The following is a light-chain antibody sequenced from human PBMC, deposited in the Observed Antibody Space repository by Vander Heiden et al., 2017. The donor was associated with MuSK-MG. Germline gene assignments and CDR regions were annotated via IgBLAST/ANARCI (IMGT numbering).Light chain of an antibody. CDR2: DVS. CDR1: SSDVGGYNH. V-gene: IGLV2-14*03. J-gene: IGLJ3*02. CDR3: SSYTSSNSRV. Sequence: QSALPQPASVSGSPGRSITISCTGTSSDVGGYNHVSYSEKTPAPAHKLMIYDVSDRPSGVSTRFSGSKSGNTASLTISGLQAEDEADYYCSSYTSSNSRVFGGGTRLTVL.